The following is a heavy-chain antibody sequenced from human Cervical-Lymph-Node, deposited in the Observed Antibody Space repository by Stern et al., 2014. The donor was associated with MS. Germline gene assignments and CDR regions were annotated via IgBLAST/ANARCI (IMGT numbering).Heavy chain of an antibody. Sequence: VHLVESGGGVVQPGRFLRLSCAASGFTFSSYGMHWVRQAPGKGLEWVAVIWYDGSNKFYADSVKGRFTISRDNSKNTLYLQMNSLRAEDTAVYYCARDVDTANYYYYGMDVWGQGTTVTVSS. CDR1: GFTFSSYG. CDR3: ARDVDTANYYYYGMDV. D-gene: IGHD5-18*01. J-gene: IGHJ6*02. CDR2: IWYDGSNK. V-gene: IGHV3-33*01.